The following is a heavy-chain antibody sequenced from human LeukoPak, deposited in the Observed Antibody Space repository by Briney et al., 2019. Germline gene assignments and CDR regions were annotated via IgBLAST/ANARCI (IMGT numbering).Heavy chain of an antibody. CDR1: GYTFTDNV. D-gene: IGHD6-13*01. CDR2: IIPIFGTA. Sequence: SVKVSCKTSGYTFTDNVITWVRQAPGQGLEWMGGIIPIFGTANYAQKFQGRVTITADESTSTAYMELSSLRSEDTAVYYCATPEFSSSWSNFDYWGQGTLVSVSS. J-gene: IGHJ4*02. CDR3: ATPEFSSSWSNFDY. V-gene: IGHV1-69*13.